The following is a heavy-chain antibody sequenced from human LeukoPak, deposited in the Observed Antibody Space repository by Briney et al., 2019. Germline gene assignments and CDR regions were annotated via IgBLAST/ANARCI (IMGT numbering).Heavy chain of an antibody. D-gene: IGHD2-2*01. CDR1: GYTFTGYY. V-gene: IGHV1-2*02. J-gene: IGHJ5*02. CDR3: ARPQLPALFSFDP. Sequence: GSVKVSCKASGYTFTGYYMHWVRQAPGQGLEWMGWINPNSGGTNYAQKFQGRVTMTRDTSISTAYMELSRLRSDDTAVYYCARPQLPALFSFDPWGQGTLVTVSS. CDR2: INPNSGGT.